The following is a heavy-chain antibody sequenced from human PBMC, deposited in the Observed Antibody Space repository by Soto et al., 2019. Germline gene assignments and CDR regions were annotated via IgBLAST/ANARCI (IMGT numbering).Heavy chain of an antibody. D-gene: IGHD6-13*01. J-gene: IGHJ6*02. V-gene: IGHV3-30-3*01. CDR2: ISYDGSNK. CDR1: GFTFSSYA. CDR3: ASGPIPPPTAAAQVRNYYYYYGMDV. Sequence: VQLVESGGGVVQPGRSLRLSCAASGFTFSSYAMHWVRQAPGKGLEWVAVISYDGSNKYYADSVKGRFTISRDNSKNTLYLQMHSLRAEDTAVYYCASGPIPPPTAAAQVRNYYYYYGMDVWGQGTTVTVSS.